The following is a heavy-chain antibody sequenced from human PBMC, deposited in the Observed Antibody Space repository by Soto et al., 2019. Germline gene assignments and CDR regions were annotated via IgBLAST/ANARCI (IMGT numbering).Heavy chain of an antibody. D-gene: IGHD2-15*01. V-gene: IGHV1-69*13. CDR1: GGTFSSYA. J-gene: IGHJ5*02. Sequence: GASVKVSCKASGGTFSSYAISWVRQAPGQGLEWMGGIIPIFGTANYAQKFQGRVTITADESTSTAYMELSSLRSEDTAVYYCARLGYCSGGSCSNWFDPWGQGTLVIVSS. CDR2: IIPIFGTA. CDR3: ARLGYCSGGSCSNWFDP.